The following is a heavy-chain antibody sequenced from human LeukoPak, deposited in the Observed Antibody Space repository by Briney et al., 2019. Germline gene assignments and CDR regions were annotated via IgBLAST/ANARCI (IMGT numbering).Heavy chain of an antibody. Sequence: QSGGSLRLSCAASGFTFSSHWMSWVRQAPGKGLEWVASIKHDGSEKYYVDSVRGRFTISRDNTMNSLYLQMSSLRAEDTAVYYCATDRGWRTSGYYLYYFEYWGQGTLVTYSS. CDR2: IKHDGSEK. CDR1: GFTFSSHW. V-gene: IGHV3-7*01. J-gene: IGHJ4*02. D-gene: IGHD3-3*01. CDR3: ATDRGWRTSGYYLYYFEY.